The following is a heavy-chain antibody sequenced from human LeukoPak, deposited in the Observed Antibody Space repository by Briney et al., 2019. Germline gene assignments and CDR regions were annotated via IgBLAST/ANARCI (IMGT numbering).Heavy chain of an antibody. D-gene: IGHD3-3*01. Sequence: KPSETLSLTCTVSGGSISRSSYYWGWIRQPPGKGLEWIGSIYYSGSTNYYPSLKSRVTISVDTSKNQFSLKVSSVTAADTAVYYCARFLEWLSPPDYWGQGTLVTVSP. J-gene: IGHJ4*02. CDR2: IYYSGST. CDR3: ARFLEWLSPPDY. CDR1: GGSISRSSYY. V-gene: IGHV4-39*01.